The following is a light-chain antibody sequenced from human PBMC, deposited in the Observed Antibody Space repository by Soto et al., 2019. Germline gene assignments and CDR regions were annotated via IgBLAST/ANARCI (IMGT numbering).Light chain of an antibody. CDR3: ISYTSDDVRYV. V-gene: IGLV2-14*01. CDR2: EVS. J-gene: IGLJ1*01. CDR1: NSDVGIYDF. Sequence: QSALTQPASVSGTPGQSITISCTGSNSDVGIYDFVSWYQHHPGRAPKLIVSEVSHRPSGVSNRFSGSKSGNTASLTISGLQSEDEADYYFISYTSDDVRYVFGTGTKLTGL.